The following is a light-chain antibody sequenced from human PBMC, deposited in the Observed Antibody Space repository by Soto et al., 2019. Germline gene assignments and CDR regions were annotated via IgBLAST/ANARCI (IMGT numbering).Light chain of an antibody. CDR3: SSYTSSSFVV. CDR2: EVS. Sequence: QSVLTQPASVSGSPGQSITISGTGTSTDVGTYNYVSWYQQHPGKAPKLMIYEVSKRPSGVSNRFSGSKSGNTASLTISGLQAEDEANYYCSSYTSSSFVVFGGGTKVTVL. V-gene: IGLV2-14*01. CDR1: STDVGTYNY. J-gene: IGLJ2*01.